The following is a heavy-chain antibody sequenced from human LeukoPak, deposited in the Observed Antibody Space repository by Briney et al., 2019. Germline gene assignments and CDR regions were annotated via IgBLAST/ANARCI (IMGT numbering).Heavy chain of an antibody. CDR1: GGTFSSYA. J-gene: IGHJ3*02. D-gene: IGHD4-23*01. CDR3: ARTTADYGGNSVFFNAFDI. V-gene: IGHV1-69*06. CDR2: IIPIFGTA. Sequence: ASVKVSCKASGGTFSSYAISWVRQAPGQGLEWMGGIIPIFGTANYAQKFQGRVTITADKSTSTAYMELSSLRSEDTAVYYCARTTADYGGNSVFFNAFDIWGQGTMVTVSS.